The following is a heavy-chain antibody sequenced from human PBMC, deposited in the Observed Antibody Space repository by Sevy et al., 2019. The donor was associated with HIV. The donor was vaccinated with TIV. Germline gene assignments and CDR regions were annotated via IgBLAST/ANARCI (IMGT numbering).Heavy chain of an antibody. J-gene: IGHJ5*02. D-gene: IGHD3-10*01. CDR3: AKDGPLGLWFGEFDP. CDR1: GFTFSSYG. V-gene: IGHV3-30*18. Sequence: GGSLRLSCAASGFTFSSYGMHWVRQAPGKGLEWVAVISYDGSNKYYADSVKGRFTISRDNSKNTLYLQMNSLRAEDTAAYYCAKDGPLGLWFGEFDPWGQGTLVTVSS. CDR2: ISYDGSNK.